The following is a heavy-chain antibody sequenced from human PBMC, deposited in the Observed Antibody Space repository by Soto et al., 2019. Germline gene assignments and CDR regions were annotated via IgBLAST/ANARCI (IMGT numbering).Heavy chain of an antibody. CDR1: GFTVSSNY. V-gene: IGHV3-53*01. CDR3: ARGVYSPIDY. D-gene: IGHD5-18*01. J-gene: IGHJ4*02. Sequence: EVQLVESVGGLIQPGGSLRRSGAASGFTVSSNYMTWVRQAPGKGLEWVSVIYSDGSTDYADSVKGRFTISRANSKNTVYLQMNSLTAEDTAVYYCARGVYSPIDYWGQGTLVTVSS. CDR2: IYSDGST.